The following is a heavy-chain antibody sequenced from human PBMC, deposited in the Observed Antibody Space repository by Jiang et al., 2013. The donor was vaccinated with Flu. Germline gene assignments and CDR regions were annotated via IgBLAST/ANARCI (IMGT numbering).Heavy chain of an antibody. CDR2: IVVGSGNT. Sequence: GAEVKKPGTSVKVSCKASGFTFTSSAMQWVRQARGQRLEWIGWIVVGSGNTNYAQKFQERVTITRDMSTSTAYMELSSLRSEDTAVYYCAADGPSETRTGGGNPRQDFDLWGRGTLVTVSS. J-gene: IGHJ2*01. CDR1: GFTFTSSA. D-gene: IGHD4-23*01. V-gene: IGHV1-58*02. CDR3: AADGPSETRTGGGNPRQDFDL.